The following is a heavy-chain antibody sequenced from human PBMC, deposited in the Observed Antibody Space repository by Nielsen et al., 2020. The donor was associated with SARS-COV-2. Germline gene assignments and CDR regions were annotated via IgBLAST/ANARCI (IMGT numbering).Heavy chain of an antibody. CDR2: IYYSGST. J-gene: IGHJ3*02. D-gene: IGHD2-15*01. CDR1: TFSSYA. CDR3: ARHERGWSRDDAFDI. V-gene: IGHV4-39*01. Sequence: TFSSYAMSWIRQPPGKGLEWIGSIYYSGSTYYNPSLKSRVTISVDTSKNQFSLKLSSVTAADTAVYYCARHERGWSRDDAFDIWGQGTMVTVSS.